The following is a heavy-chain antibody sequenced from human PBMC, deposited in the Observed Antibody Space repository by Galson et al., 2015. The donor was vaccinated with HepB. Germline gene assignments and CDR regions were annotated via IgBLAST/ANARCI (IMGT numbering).Heavy chain of an antibody. Sequence: LSLTCAVYGGSFSGYYWSWIRQPPGKGLEWIGEINHSGSTNYNPSLKSRVTISVDTSKNQFSLKLSSVTAADTAVYYCARGEGYHYYGSGTYNWFDPWGQGTLVAVSS. V-gene: IGHV4-34*01. J-gene: IGHJ5*02. CDR2: INHSGST. CDR1: GGSFSGYY. CDR3: ARGEGYHYYGSGTYNWFDP. D-gene: IGHD3-10*01.